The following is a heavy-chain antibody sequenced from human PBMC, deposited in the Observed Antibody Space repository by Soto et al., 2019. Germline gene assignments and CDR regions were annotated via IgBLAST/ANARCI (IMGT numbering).Heavy chain of an antibody. CDR3: AREVRSAGEDR. Sequence: QVHLIQSGAEVKKPGASVRVSCKASGYTFTNYAMHWVRQAPGQSLEWMGWISTGDGDTRYSQNFQDRLTITRETSASTVYMDLSSLRSEDTAMYYCAREVRSAGEDRWGQGTLVSVSS. V-gene: IGHV1-3*04. J-gene: IGHJ5*02. CDR1: GYTFTNYA. CDR2: ISTGDGDT. D-gene: IGHD6-19*01.